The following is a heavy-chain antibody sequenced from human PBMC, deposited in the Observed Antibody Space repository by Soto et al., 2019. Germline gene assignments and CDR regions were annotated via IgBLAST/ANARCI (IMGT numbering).Heavy chain of an antibody. J-gene: IGHJ4*02. Sequence: EVQVLESGGALVYPTGSLRLSCSASGFNFTNHVINWVRQAPGKGLEWVSSISNSDDVGFYADSVRGRFIVSRDISTNSVFLQMNCLRVEDSAIYCAKTVVATKLEDYWGQGTLVTVSS. V-gene: IGHV3-23*01. CDR2: ISNSDDVG. D-gene: IGHD2-15*01. CDR1: GFNFTNHV. CDR3: AKTVVATKLEDY.